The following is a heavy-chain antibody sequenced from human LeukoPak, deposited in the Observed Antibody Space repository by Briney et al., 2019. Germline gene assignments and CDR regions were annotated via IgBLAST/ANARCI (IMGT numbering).Heavy chain of an antibody. CDR3: ARAREWELLSDFDY. CDR2: IYTSGST. Sequence: SETLSLTCTVSGGSISSGNYYWSWIRQPVGKGLEWIGRIYTSGSTNYNPSLKSRVTISVDTSKNQFSLKLSSVTAADTAVYYCARAREWELLSDFDYWGQGTLVTVSS. V-gene: IGHV4-61*02. CDR1: GGSISSGNYY. D-gene: IGHD1-26*01. J-gene: IGHJ4*02.